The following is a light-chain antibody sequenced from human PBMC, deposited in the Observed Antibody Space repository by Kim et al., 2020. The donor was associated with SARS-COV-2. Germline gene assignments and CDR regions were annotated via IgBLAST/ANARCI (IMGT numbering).Light chain of an antibody. Sequence: QTVVTQEPSVSVSPGGTVTLTCGLSSGSVSTTYYPNWYQQTPGQAPRTLIYNTNSRFSGVPDRFSGSILGNKAALTITAAQADDESDYYCLLHLDSDTWVFGGGTQLTVL. CDR3: LLHLDSDTWV. CDR2: NTN. J-gene: IGLJ3*02. V-gene: IGLV8-61*01. CDR1: SGSVSTTYY.